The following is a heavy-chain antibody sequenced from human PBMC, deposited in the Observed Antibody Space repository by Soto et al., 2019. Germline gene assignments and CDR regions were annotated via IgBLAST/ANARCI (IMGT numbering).Heavy chain of an antibody. Sequence: SVKVSCKASGFTFTSSAFQWVRQARGQRLEWIGWIAVGSGYTNYAQRFQDRVTLTRDMSTATTYMDLSRLTSEDTAIYYCAADATAWQQMVPSDYWGQGTLVTVSS. CDR2: IAVGSGYT. J-gene: IGHJ4*02. V-gene: IGHV1-58*01. CDR1: GFTFTSSA. D-gene: IGHD2-8*01. CDR3: AADATAWQQMVPSDY.